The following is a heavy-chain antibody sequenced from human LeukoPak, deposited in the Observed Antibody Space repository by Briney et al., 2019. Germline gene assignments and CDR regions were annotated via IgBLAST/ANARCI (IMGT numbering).Heavy chain of an antibody. J-gene: IGHJ3*02. CDR2: IYSGGST. V-gene: IGHV3-53*01. D-gene: IGHD6-13*01. CDR3: ARDLDQMAAGTLFDI. CDR1: GFTVSSNC. Sequence: GGSLRLSCAASGFTVSSNCMSWVRQAPGKGLEWVSVIYSGGSTYYADSVKGRFTISRDNSKNTLYLQMNSLRAEDTAVYYCARDLDQMAAGTLFDIWGQGTMVTVSS.